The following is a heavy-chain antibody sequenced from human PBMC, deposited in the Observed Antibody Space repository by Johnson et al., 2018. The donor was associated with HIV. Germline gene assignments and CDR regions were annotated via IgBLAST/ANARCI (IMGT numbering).Heavy chain of an antibody. CDR1: GFAFDDYG. D-gene: IGHD3-10*01. J-gene: IGHJ3*02. CDR2: INWNGGST. V-gene: IGHV3-20*04. Sequence: VQLVESGGGVVRPGGSLRLSCAASGFAFDDYGMSWVRQAPGKGLDWVSGINWNGGSTGYAGSVKGRFTISRDHDKNSLYLQMDSLRDEDTAVYYCAKDSPGGGDAFDIWGQGTMVTVSS. CDR3: AKDSPGGGDAFDI.